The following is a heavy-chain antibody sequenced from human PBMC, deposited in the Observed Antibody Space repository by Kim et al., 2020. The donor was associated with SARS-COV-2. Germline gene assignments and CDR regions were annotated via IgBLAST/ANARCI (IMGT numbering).Heavy chain of an antibody. Sequence: GGSLRLSCAASGFTFRTYWMHWVRQAPGKAPEWVSRIRHDGTITNYADSVKGRFTISRDNARDTLYLQMNGLRAEDTAVYYCAKDLRYCSSTSCQKNWFETWGQGTLVTVSS. D-gene: IGHD2-2*01. CDR1: GFTFRTYW. V-gene: IGHV3-74*01. J-gene: IGHJ5*02. CDR2: IRHDGTIT. CDR3: AKDLRYCSSTSCQKNWFET.